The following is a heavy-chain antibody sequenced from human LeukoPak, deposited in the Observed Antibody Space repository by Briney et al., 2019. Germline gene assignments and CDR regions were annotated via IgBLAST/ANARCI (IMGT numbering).Heavy chain of an antibody. J-gene: IGHJ4*02. CDR1: GGSINGYY. V-gene: IGHV4-59*01. CDR3: ARGTIDY. Sequence: PSETLSLTCTVSGGSINGYYWTWIRQSPGKGLEWIGYIYYSGSSNYNPSLKSRVTISVDTSKNQFSLKLTSVTAADTAVYYCARGTIDYWGQGTLVTVSS. CDR2: IYYSGSS. D-gene: IGHD3-10*01.